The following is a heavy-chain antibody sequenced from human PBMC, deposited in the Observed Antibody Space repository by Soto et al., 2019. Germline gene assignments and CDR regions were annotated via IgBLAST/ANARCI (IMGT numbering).Heavy chain of an antibody. D-gene: IGHD3-3*01. CDR1: GYSFTSYW. Sequence: GESLKISCKGSGYSFTSYWIGWVRQMPGKGLEWMGIIYPGDSDTRYSPSFQGQVTISADKSISTAYLQWSSLKASDTAMYYCATRYYDFWSGYWPFDYWGQGTLVTVSS. V-gene: IGHV5-51*01. CDR2: IYPGDSDT. J-gene: IGHJ4*02. CDR3: ATRYYDFWSGYWPFDY.